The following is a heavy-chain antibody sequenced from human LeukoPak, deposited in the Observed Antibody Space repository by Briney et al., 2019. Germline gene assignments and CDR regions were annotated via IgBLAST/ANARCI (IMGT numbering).Heavy chain of an antibody. J-gene: IGHJ4*02. Sequence: GGSLRLSCAASGFTFSSYEMNWVRQAPGKGLEWVSYISSSGSTIYYADSVKGRFTISRDNAKNSLYLQMNSLRAEDTAVYYCAKTMTTVTTREGGESDYWGQGTLVTVSS. D-gene: IGHD4-17*01. CDR2: ISSSGSTI. CDR1: GFTFSSYE. V-gene: IGHV3-48*03. CDR3: AKTMTTVTTREGGESDY.